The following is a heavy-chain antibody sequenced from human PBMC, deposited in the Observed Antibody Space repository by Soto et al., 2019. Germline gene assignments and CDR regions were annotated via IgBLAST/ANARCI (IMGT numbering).Heavy chain of an antibody. V-gene: IGHV4-4*07. J-gene: IGHJ6*02. Sequence: SETLSLTCTVSGDSLGNYYWFWIRQPVGKGLERIGRVSSSGNTNANPTLNSRATMSIDTSKNQFSLRLRSVTAADTAVYYCARADYEILTGSYAMDVWGQGTTVTVYS. CDR1: GDSLGNYY. CDR2: VSSSGNT. CDR3: ARADYEILTGSYAMDV. D-gene: IGHD3-9*01.